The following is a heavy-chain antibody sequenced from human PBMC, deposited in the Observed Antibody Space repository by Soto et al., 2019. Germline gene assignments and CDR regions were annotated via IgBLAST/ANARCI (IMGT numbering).Heavy chain of an antibody. D-gene: IGHD2-15*01. J-gene: IGHJ4*02. CDR1: GVSLSTSGEG. CDR3: AHRQRTVVVGAPFDL. CDR2: IYWDDDK. V-gene: IGHV2-5*02. Sequence: QITLRESGPTLVQPTQTLTLTCTLSGVSLSTSGEGVGWIRQPPGKALEWLALIYWDDDKRFSPSLKSRLAINRDISKNQVVMTMTDMAPEDTAFYYCAHRQRTVVVGAPFDLWGQGSQVTVSS.